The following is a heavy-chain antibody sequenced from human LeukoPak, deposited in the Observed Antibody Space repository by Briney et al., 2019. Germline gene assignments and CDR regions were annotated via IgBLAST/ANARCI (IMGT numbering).Heavy chain of an antibody. CDR3: ARELYDFWSGYDY. CDR2: ISYDGSNK. V-gene: IGHV3-30*04. D-gene: IGHD3-3*01. CDR1: GFTFSSYA. J-gene: IGHJ4*02. Sequence: GGSLRLSCAASGFTFSSYAMHWVRKAPGKGLEWVAVISYDGSNKYYADSVKGRFTISRDNSKNTLYLQMNSLRAEDTAVYYCARELYDFWSGYDYWGQGTLVTVSS.